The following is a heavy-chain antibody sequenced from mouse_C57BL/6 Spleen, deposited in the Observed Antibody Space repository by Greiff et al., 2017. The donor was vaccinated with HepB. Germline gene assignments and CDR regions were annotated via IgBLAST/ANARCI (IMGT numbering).Heavy chain of an antibody. CDR3: ARHPGPGWFAY. CDR1: GFTFSSYT. V-gene: IGHV5-9*04. J-gene: IGHJ3*01. CDR2: ISGGGGNT. Sequence: EVKLMESGGGLVKPGGSLKLSCAASGFTFSSYTMSWVRQTPEKRLEWVATISGGGGNTYYPDSVKGRFTISRDNAKNTLYLQMSSLRSEDTAVYYCARHPGPGWFAYWGQGTLVTVSA.